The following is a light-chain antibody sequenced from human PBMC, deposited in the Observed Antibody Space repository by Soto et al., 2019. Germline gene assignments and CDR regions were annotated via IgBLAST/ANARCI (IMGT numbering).Light chain of an antibody. CDR3: QTWGTGPYTV. Sequence: QSVLTQSPSASASLGASVKLTCTLSSGHSSYAIAWHQQQPEKGPRYLMKLNSDGSHSKGDGIPDRFSGSSSGAERYLTISSLQSEDEADYYCQTWGTGPYTVFGGGTKVTVL. J-gene: IGLJ2*01. CDR2: LNSDGSH. CDR1: SGHSSYA. V-gene: IGLV4-69*01.